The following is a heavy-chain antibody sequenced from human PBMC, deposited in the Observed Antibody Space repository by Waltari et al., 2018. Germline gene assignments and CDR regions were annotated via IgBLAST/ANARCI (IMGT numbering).Heavy chain of an antibody. J-gene: IGHJ4*02. V-gene: IGHV4-59*01. CDR3: GRSYDFWSGYPLDY. CDR1: GDSINTYS. D-gene: IGHD3-3*01. Sequence: QVQLLESGPGLVKPSETLSLTCAVSGDSINTYSWNWIRQPPGKELEWIGYIAYNGRTNYNPSLKSRVTISVDTSKTQFSLKLTSVTAADTAMYYCGRSYDFWSGYPLDYWGPGSLVTVSS. CDR2: IAYNGRT.